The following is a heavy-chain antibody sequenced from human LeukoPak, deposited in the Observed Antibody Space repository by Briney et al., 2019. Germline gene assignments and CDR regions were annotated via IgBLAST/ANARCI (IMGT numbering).Heavy chain of an antibody. Sequence: PGDSLRLSCGGSGYTFRTYAMSWFRQAPGRGLEWVSAITGGGGGTYYADSVKGRFTISRDNAKNSLYLQMNSLRAEDTAVYYCAREGEAGPYYFDYWGQGTLVTVSS. J-gene: IGHJ4*02. CDR2: ITGGGGGT. CDR1: GYTFRTYA. D-gene: IGHD3-16*01. V-gene: IGHV3-23*01. CDR3: AREGEAGPYYFDY.